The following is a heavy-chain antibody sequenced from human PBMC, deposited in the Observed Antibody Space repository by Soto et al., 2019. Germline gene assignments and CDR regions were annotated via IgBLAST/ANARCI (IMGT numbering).Heavy chain of an antibody. J-gene: IGHJ3*02. D-gene: IGHD6-19*01. Sequence: PGGSLRLSCAASGFTVSSNYMSWVRQAPGKGLEWVSVISSSSSYIYYADSVKGRFTISRDNAKNSLYLQMNSLRAEDTAVYYCARDQYSSGWSTLAAFDIWGQGTMVTVSS. CDR1: GFTVSSNY. V-gene: IGHV3-21*01. CDR3: ARDQYSSGWSTLAAFDI. CDR2: ISSSSSYI.